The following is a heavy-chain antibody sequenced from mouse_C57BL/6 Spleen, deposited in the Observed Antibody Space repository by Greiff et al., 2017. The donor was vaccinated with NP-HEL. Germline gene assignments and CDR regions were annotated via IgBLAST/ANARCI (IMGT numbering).Heavy chain of an antibody. CDR1: GYAFSSSW. CDR3: ASYDYDEAMDY. J-gene: IGHJ4*01. Sequence: QVQLKESGPELVKPGASVKISCKASGYAFSSSWMNWVKQRPGKGLEWIGRIYPGDGDTNYNGKFKGKATLTADKSSSTAYMQLSSLTSEDSAVYFCASYDYDEAMDYWGQGTSVTVSS. V-gene: IGHV1-82*01. CDR2: IYPGDGDT. D-gene: IGHD2-4*01.